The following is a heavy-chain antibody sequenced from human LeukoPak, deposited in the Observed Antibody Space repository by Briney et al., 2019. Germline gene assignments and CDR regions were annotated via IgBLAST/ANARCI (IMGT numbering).Heavy chain of an antibody. CDR3: AKDLATKYSLDY. V-gene: IGHV3-30*18. Sequence: PGRSLRLSCAASGFTFSSDAMHWARQAPGKGLEWVAFISFDGSKKYFADSVKGRFTISRDNSKNTLYLQMNSLRAEDTAVYYCAKDLATKYSLDYWGQGTLVTVSS. J-gene: IGHJ4*02. D-gene: IGHD1-26*01. CDR2: ISFDGSKK. CDR1: GFTFSSDA.